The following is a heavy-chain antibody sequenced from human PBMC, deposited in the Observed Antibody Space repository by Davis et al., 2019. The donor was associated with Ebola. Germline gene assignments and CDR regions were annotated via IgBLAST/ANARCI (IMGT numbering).Heavy chain of an antibody. J-gene: IGHJ4*02. V-gene: IGHV3-30*18. CDR3: AKAYVGVLRGFDY. CDR1: GFTFSSYG. D-gene: IGHD3-10*02. Sequence: PGGSLRLSCAASGFTFSSYGMHWVRQAPGKGLEWVAVISYDGSNKYYADSVKGRFTTFRDNSKNTLYLQMNSPRSDDTAVYYCAKAYVGVLRGFDYWGQGTLVTVSS. CDR2: ISYDGSNK.